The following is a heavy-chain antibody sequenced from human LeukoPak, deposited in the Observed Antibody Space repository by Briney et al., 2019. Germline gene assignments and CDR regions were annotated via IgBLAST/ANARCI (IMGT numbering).Heavy chain of an antibody. Sequence: PGGSLRLSCAASGFTFSSYWMHWVRQAPGKGLVWVSRINSDGSSTSYADSVKGRFTISRDNAKNTLYLQMNSLRAGDTAVYYCATAELGYCSSTSCYTPFDYWGQGTLVTVSS. CDR1: GFTFSSYW. J-gene: IGHJ4*02. CDR3: ATAELGYCSSTSCYTPFDY. D-gene: IGHD2-2*02. V-gene: IGHV3-74*01. CDR2: INSDGSST.